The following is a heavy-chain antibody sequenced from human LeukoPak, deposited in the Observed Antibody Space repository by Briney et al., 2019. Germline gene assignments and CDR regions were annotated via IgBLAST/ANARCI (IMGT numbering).Heavy chain of an antibody. CDR3: ARDQRRGYYDFWSGYANWFDP. D-gene: IGHD3-3*01. Sequence: SETLSLTCTVSGGSISSYYWGWIRQPPGKGLEWIGSIYHSGSTYYNPSLKSRVTISVDTSKNQFSLKLSSVTAADTAVYYCARDQRRGYYDFWSGYANWFDPWGQGTLVTVSS. J-gene: IGHJ5*02. V-gene: IGHV4-38-2*02. CDR2: IYHSGST. CDR1: GGSISSYY.